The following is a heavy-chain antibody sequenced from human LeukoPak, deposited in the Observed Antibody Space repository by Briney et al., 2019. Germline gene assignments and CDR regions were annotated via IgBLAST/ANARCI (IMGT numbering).Heavy chain of an antibody. CDR3: AKERDSRGYFDY. V-gene: IGHV3-23*01. CDR1: GFTFSTYA. CDR2: ISGSGGST. D-gene: IGHD3-22*01. J-gene: IGHJ4*02. Sequence: GGSLRLSCAVSGFTFSTYAMSWVRQAPGKGLEWVSAISGSGGSTYYADSVKGRFTISRDNSKNTLYLQMNSLRAEDTAVYYCAKERDSRGYFDYWGQGTLVTVS.